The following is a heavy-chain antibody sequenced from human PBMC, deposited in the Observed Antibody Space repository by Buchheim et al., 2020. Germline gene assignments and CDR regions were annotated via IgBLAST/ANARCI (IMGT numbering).Heavy chain of an antibody. V-gene: IGHV3-30*04. CDR3: ARVGLVADY. J-gene: IGHJ4*02. CDR1: GFTFSSYA. Sequence: QVQLVESGGGVVQPGRSLRLSCAASGFTFSSYAMHWVRQAPGKGLEWVAVISYDGSNKYYADSVKGRFTISRANSKNTLYLQMNSLRAEDTAVYYCARVGLVADYWGQGTL. D-gene: IGHD5-12*01. CDR2: ISYDGSNK.